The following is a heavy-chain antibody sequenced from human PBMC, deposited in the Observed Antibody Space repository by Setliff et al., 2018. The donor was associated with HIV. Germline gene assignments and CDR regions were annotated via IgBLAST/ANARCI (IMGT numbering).Heavy chain of an antibody. Sequence: PGGSLRLSCAASGFTFSSYAMSWVRQAPGKGLEWVSTISGYGGSTYYAGSVKGRFTISRDNSKNKLYLQMNSLRAEDTAVYFCARDEWFGRFDPWGQGTLVTVSS. D-gene: IGHD3-10*01. J-gene: IGHJ5*02. CDR3: ARDEWFGRFDP. CDR2: ISGYGGST. V-gene: IGHV3-23*01. CDR1: GFTFSSYA.